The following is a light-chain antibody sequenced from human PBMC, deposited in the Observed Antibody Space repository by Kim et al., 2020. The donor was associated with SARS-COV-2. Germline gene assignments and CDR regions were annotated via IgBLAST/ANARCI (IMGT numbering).Light chain of an antibody. CDR1: SDDHVNHG. CDR3: SAWDLTLSTWV. V-gene: IGLV10-54*01. CDR2: RNN. Sequence: QNATRTCSGNSDDHVNHGAASLHHDQGRPPKLLSYRNNNRPSGVSERFSASKSVNAASLTITGLQPYNEADYYCSAWDLTLSTWVFGRGPQLTFL. J-gene: IGLJ3*02.